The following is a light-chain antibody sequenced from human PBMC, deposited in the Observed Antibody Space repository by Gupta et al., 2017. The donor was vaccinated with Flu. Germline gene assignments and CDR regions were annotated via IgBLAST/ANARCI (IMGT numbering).Light chain of an antibody. Sequence: GPLFLSPGERGSHSHGGRQWINGNYLSWYQQKSGQAPQLLIFGASRRDTGIPDRVSGRGSGTDFTLTISRLEPEDSAVYLCQQYGDTPHTFGHGTRVDMK. J-gene: IGKJ1*01. CDR1: QWINGNY. V-gene: IGKV3-20*01. CDR2: GAS. CDR3: QQYGDTPHT.